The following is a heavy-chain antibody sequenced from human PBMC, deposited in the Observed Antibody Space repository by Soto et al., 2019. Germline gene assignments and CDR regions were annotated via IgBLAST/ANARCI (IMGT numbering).Heavy chain of an antibody. CDR1: GFTFMNYV. D-gene: IGHD3-22*01. CDR2: IGIGSSTK. Sequence: GSLRLSCAASGFTFMNYVINWVRQAPGKGLEWVSYIGIGSSTKYYADSVKGRFTISRDNAKNSLYLQMNSLRAEDTAVYYCARDQLYYNDISGRPLNAFDVWGQGTMVTVSS. CDR3: ARDQLYYNDISGRPLNAFDV. J-gene: IGHJ3*01. V-gene: IGHV3-48*01.